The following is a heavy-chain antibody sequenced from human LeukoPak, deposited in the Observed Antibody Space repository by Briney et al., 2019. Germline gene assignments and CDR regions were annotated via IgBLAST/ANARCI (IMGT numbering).Heavy chain of an antibody. CDR2: ISYDGSNK. CDR3: AKGGDGYNY. Sequence: GGSLRLSCAASGFTFSSYGMHWVRQAPGKGLERVAVISYDGSNKYYADSVKGRFTISRDNSKNTLYLQMNSLRAEDTAVYYCAKGGDGYNYWGQGTLVTVSS. CDR1: GFTFSSYG. V-gene: IGHV3-30*18. J-gene: IGHJ4*02. D-gene: IGHD5-24*01.